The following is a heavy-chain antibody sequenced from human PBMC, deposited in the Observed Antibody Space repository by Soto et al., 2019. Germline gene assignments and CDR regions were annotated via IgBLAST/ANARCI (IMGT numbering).Heavy chain of an antibody. Sequence: SQTLSLTCAVSAVSISTTNWYVWVRQPPGMGLEWIGEIYHTGTTTYNPSLKSRVTMSVDTSKNQFSLRLSFVTAADTAVYYCATSSGSAYGLGVWGPGATVTVSS. CDR1: AVSISTTNW. D-gene: IGHD3-10*01. V-gene: IGHV4-4*02. CDR3: ATSSGSAYGLGV. J-gene: IGHJ6*02. CDR2: IYHTGTT.